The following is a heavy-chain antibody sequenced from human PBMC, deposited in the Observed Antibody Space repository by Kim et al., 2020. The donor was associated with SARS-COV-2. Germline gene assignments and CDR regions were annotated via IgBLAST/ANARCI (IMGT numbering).Heavy chain of an antibody. CDR1: GGTFSSYA. CDR3: ARARRTGERFLECLLIDY. J-gene: IGHJ4*02. V-gene: IGHV1-69*13. D-gene: IGHD3-3*01. Sequence: SVKVSCKASGGTFSSYAISWVRQAPGQGLEWMGGIIHIFGTANYAQKFQGRVTITADESTSTAYMELSSLRSEDTAVYYCARARRTGERFLECLLIDYWGQGTLVTVSS. CDR2: IIHIFGTA.